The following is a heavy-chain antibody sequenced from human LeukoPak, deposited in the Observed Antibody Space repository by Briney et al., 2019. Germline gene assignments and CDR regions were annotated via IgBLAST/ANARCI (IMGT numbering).Heavy chain of an antibody. CDR3: ARGRLGVYFDY. V-gene: IGHV4-30-2*01. CDR1: GGSISSGGYS. D-gene: IGHD3-10*01. J-gene: IGHJ4*02. CDR2: TYHSGST. Sequence: PSQTLSLTCAVSGGSISSGGYSWSWIRQPPGKGLEWIGYTYHSGSTYYNPSLKSRVTISVDRSKNQFSLKLSSVTAADTAVYYCARGRLGVYFDYWGQGTLVTVSS.